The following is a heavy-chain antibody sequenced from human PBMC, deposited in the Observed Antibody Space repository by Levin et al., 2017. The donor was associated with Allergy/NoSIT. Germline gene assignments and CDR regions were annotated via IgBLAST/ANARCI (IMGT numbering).Heavy chain of an antibody. V-gene: IGHV3-30*18. CDR1: GFTFSSYG. J-gene: IGHJ4*02. D-gene: IGHD3-16*02. CDR3: AKEGYDYVWGSYRLDY. Sequence: SCAASGFTFSSYGMHWVRQAPGKGLEWVAVISYDGSNKYYADSVKGRFTISRDNSKNTLYLQMNSLRAEDTAVYYCAKEGYDYVWGSYRLDYWGQGTLVTVSS. CDR2: ISYDGSNK.